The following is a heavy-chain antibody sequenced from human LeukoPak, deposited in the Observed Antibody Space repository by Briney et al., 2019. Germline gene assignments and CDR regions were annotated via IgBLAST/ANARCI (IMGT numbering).Heavy chain of an antibody. J-gene: IGHJ4*02. D-gene: IGHD3-3*01. CDR3: ARQTNFWSGYPWYFDY. CDR1: GGSFSGYY. CDR2: IYTSGST. V-gene: IGHV4-4*09. Sequence: SETLSLTCAVYGGSFSGYYWSWIRQPPGKGLEWIGYIYTSGSTNYNPSLKSRVTISVDTSKNQFSLKLSSVTAADTAVYYCARQTNFWSGYPWYFDYWGQGTLVTVSS.